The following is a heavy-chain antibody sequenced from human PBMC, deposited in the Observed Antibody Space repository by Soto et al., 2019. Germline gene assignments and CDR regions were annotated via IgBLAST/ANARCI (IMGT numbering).Heavy chain of an antibody. CDR1: GVTFSSYA. Sequence: GGSLRLSCAASGVTFSSYAMSWVRQAPGKGLEWVSAISASGSNTYYTDSVRGRFTISRDNSKNTLYLQINSLRDEDTAIYYCMNRDCIGDTCYPTWGQGTLVTVSS. D-gene: IGHD2-15*01. CDR2: ISASGSNT. CDR3: MNRDCIGDTCYPT. V-gene: IGHV3-23*01. J-gene: IGHJ1*01.